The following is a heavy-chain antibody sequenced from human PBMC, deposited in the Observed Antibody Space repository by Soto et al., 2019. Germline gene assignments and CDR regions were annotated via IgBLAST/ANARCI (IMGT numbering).Heavy chain of an antibody. Sequence: EVQLAESGGGLVQPGGSLRLSCAASGFTFSDHYMDWVRQAPGKGLEWVGRSRDKVHSHTTEYAASVKGRFTISRGASENSLYLQLNSLTTEDTAVYYCARGVVSTGYFASWCQGTLVTVSS. CDR1: GFTFSDHY. CDR2: SRDKVHSHTT. V-gene: IGHV3-72*01. J-gene: IGHJ4*02. CDR3: ARGVVSTGYFAS. D-gene: IGHD5-12*01.